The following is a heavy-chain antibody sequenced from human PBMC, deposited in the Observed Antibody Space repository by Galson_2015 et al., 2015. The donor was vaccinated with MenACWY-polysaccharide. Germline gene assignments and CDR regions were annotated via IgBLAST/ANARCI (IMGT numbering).Heavy chain of an antibody. J-gene: IGHJ4*02. CDR3: AREGGYSSGWYGANYFDY. Sequence: SLRLSCAASGFTFSSYWMSWVRQAPGKGLEWVANIKQDGGEKYYVDSVKGRFTISRDYAKNSLYLQMNSLRAEDTAVYYCAREGGYSSGWYGANYFDYWGQGTLVTVSS. CDR2: IKQDGGEK. CDR1: GFTFSSYW. V-gene: IGHV3-7*01. D-gene: IGHD6-19*01.